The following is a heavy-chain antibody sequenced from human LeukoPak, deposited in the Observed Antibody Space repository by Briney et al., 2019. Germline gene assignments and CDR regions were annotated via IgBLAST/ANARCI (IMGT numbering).Heavy chain of an antibody. V-gene: IGHV3-23*01. CDR1: GFTFSSYA. CDR2: ISGSGGST. D-gene: IGHD2-15*01. J-gene: IGHJ4*02. CDR3: AKVPLTHLGYCSGGSCYSDY. Sequence: GGSLRLSCAAFGFTFSSYAMSWVRQAPGKGLEWVSAISGSGGSTYYADSVKGRFTISRDNSKNTLYLQMNSLRAEDTAVYYCAKVPLTHLGYCSGGSCYSDYWGQGTLVTVSS.